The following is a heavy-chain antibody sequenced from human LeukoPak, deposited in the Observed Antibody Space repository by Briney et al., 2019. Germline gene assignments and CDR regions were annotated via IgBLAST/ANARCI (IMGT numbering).Heavy chain of an antibody. CDR2: INPNSGGT. Sequence: ASVRVSCTASGYTFTGYYMHWVRQAPGKGLEWMGWINPNSGGTNYAQTFQGRVTMTRDTSISTAYMELSRLRSDHTAVYYCARGNYCSSTSCYIRRFDPWGQGTLVTVSS. CDR1: GYTFTGYY. CDR3: ARGNYCSSTSCYIRRFDP. V-gene: IGHV1-2*02. D-gene: IGHD2-2*02. J-gene: IGHJ5*02.